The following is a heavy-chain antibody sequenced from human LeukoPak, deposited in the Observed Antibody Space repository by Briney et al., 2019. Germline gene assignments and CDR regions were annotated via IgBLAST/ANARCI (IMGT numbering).Heavy chain of an antibody. CDR2: LRYDGSDP. V-gene: IGHV3-30*02. CDR1: GFVLSDYG. Sequence: GGSLRLSCGTSGFVLSDYGIHWVRQATGKGLEGVAFLRYDGSDPNYPDSVKGRFTISRDNSKNMVQLQMNSLRVEDTAVYYCAQDRFCSSDSCSFGTTWFDPWGQGTLVTVSS. CDR3: AQDRFCSSDSCSFGTTWFDP. J-gene: IGHJ5*02. D-gene: IGHD2-2*01.